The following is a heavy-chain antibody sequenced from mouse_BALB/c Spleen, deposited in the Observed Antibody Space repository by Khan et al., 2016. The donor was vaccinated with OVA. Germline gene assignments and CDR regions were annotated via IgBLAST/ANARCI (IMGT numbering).Heavy chain of an antibody. CDR2: IDPSDSET. V-gene: IGHV1-61*01. Sequence: QVQLQQSGAELVRPGASVKLSCKASGYTFTSYWMNWVKQRPGQGLEWIGMIDPSDSETHYNQMFKDKATLTVDKFSRTAYMQLSSLTSEDSAVYYCARREKDGYDPACFAYWGQGTLVTVSS. CDR3: ARREKDGYDPACFAY. D-gene: IGHD2-2*01. CDR1: GYTFTSYW. J-gene: IGHJ3*01.